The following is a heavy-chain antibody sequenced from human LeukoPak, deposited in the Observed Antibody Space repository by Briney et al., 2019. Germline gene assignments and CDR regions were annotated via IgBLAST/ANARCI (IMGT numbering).Heavy chain of an antibody. CDR2: IIPIFGTA. V-gene: IGHV1-69*06. CDR1: GGTFSSYA. CDR3: ARDTSGAPGGYDAFDI. J-gene: IGHJ3*02. D-gene: IGHD3-16*01. Sequence: ASVKVSCKASGGTFSSYAISWVRQAPGQGLEWMGGIIPIFGTANYAQKFQGRVTITADKSTSTAYMELSSLRSEDTAVYYCARDTSGAPGGYDAFDIWGQGTMVTVSS.